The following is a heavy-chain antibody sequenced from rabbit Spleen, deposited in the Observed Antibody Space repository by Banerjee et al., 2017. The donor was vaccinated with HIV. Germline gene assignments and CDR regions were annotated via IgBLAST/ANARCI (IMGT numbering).Heavy chain of an antibody. CDR1: GFSFGDRDV. CDR3: ARDSGSSFSSYGMDL. Sequence: QEQLVESGGGLVQPEGSLTLTCKASGFSFGDRDVMCWVRQAQGKGLEWIGCINTATGKAVYANWARGRFTISSTSSTTVPLQMPSLTAAVTATYFCARDSGSSFSSYGMDLWDQGTLVTVS. CDR2: INTATGKA. D-gene: IGHD8-1*01. V-gene: IGHV1S45*01. J-gene: IGHJ6*01.